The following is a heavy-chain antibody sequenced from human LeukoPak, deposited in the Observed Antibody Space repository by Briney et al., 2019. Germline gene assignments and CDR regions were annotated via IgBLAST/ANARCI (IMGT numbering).Heavy chain of an antibody. J-gene: IGHJ4*02. D-gene: IGHD5-24*01. V-gene: IGHV1-2*06. CDR1: GYTFTSYY. Sequence: ASVKVSCKASGYTFTSYYMNWVRQAPGQGPEWMGRLNPNTGHAVYAFKFQGRVTITRDTSSSTAYMEVTRLTSDDTALYYCAKDRDGADRIILWGQGTLVTVSS. CDR2: LNPNTGHA. CDR3: AKDRDGADRIIL.